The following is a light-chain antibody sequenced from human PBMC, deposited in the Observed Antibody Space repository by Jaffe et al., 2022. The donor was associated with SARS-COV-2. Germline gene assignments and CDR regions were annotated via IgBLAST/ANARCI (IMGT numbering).Light chain of an antibody. CDR1: QSVSSNY. CDR2: EAS. J-gene: IGKJ3*01. CDR3: QHYDNSPFT. V-gene: IGKV3-20*01. Sequence: EIVLTQSPGTLSLSPGERATLSCRASQSVSSNYLAWYQQKPGQPPRLVITEASSRATGIPDRFSGSGSGTDFTLTISRLEPEDFAVYYCQHYDNSPFTFGPGSKVDIK.